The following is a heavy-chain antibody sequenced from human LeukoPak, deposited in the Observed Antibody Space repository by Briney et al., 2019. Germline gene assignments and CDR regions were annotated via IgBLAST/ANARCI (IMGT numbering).Heavy chain of an antibody. Sequence: PSETLSLTCTVSGGSISRYYWSWIRQPQGKGLEWIGYISYSGGTNYNPSHKSRVTISVDTSKNQHSLKLSFVTAADTAVYYCARDLDNSGWYVFDYWGQGNLVTVSS. D-gene: IGHD6-19*01. CDR2: ISYSGGT. V-gene: IGHV4-59*01. CDR3: ARDLDNSGWYVFDY. CDR1: GGSISRYY. J-gene: IGHJ4*02.